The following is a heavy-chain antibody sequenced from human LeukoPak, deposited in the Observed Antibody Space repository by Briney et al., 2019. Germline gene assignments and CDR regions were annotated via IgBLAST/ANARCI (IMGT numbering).Heavy chain of an antibody. CDR3: TRLLNSGWYNWFDP. J-gene: IGHJ5*02. D-gene: IGHD6-19*01. CDR2: IYSGGST. V-gene: IGHV3-53*01. Sequence: GGSLRLPCAASGFTVSSNYMSWVRQAPGKGLEWVSVIYSGGSTYYADSVKGRFTISRDNSKNTLYLQMNSLRAEDTAVYYCTRLLNSGWYNWFDPWGQGTLVTVSS. CDR1: GFTVSSNY.